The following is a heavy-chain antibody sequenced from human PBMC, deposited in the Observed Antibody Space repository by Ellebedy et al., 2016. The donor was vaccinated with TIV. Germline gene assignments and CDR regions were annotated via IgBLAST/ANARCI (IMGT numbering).Heavy chain of an antibody. CDR3: VRGCSVSCYYYWALDV. CDR1: GDSISSGDFH. Sequence: LRLSCTVSGDSISSGDFHWSWIRQSPGKGLEWIGYIYHSGSIDYNPSLKSRVTISADTSKNQFSLRLSSVTATDSGVYYCVRGCSVSCYYYWALDVWGQGTSVTVSS. V-gene: IGHV4-30-4*01. J-gene: IGHJ6*02. D-gene: IGHD2-15*01. CDR2: IYHSGSI.